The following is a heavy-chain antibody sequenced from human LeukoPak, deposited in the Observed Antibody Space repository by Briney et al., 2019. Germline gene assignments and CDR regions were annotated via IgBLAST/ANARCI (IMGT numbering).Heavy chain of an antibody. Sequence: PSETLSLTCAVYGGSFSGYYWSWIRQPPGKGLEWIGEINHSGSTNYNPSLKSRVTISVDTSKNQFSLKLSSVTAADTAVYYCARDLSYSSGWSSSPYYYYYMDVWGKGTTVTVSS. J-gene: IGHJ6*03. V-gene: IGHV4-34*01. CDR1: GGSFSGYY. D-gene: IGHD6-19*01. CDR3: ARDLSYSSGWSSSPYYYYYMDV. CDR2: INHSGST.